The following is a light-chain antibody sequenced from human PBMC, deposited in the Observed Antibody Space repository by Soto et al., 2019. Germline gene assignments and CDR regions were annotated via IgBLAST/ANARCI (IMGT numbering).Light chain of an antibody. J-gene: IGKJ1*01. CDR2: KAS. Sequence: DIQRTQSASTLSGSVGDRVTITCRARQTISSWLAWYQLKPGKAPKLLIYKASTVKSGVPSRFSGSGSATEFTLTISTLQPDDFAPYYCQHYNSYSEAFGQGTKV. CDR1: QTISSW. V-gene: IGKV1-5*03. CDR3: QHYNSYSEA.